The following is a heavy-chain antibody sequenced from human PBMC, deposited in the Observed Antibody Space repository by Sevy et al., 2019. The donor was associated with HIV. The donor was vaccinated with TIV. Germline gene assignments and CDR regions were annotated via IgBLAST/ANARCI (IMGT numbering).Heavy chain of an antibody. Sequence: GESLKNSCKGSGYSFTSYWIGWVRQMPGKGLEWMGIIYPGDSDTRYSPSFQGQVTISADKSISTAYLQWSSLKASDTAMYYCARHLRSRELGYYGSGSDYRGQGTLVTVSS. V-gene: IGHV5-51*01. J-gene: IGHJ4*02. CDR1: GYSFTSYW. CDR3: ARHLRSRELGYYGSGSDY. D-gene: IGHD3-10*01. CDR2: IYPGDSDT.